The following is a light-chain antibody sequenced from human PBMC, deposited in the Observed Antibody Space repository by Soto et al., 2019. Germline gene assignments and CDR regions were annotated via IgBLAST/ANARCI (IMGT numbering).Light chain of an antibody. CDR3: QQYSSYLWT. CDR1: QSISSW. V-gene: IGKV1-5*01. Sequence: DIQMTQSPSTLSASVGDRVTITCRASQSISSWLAWYQQKPGKAPKLRIYDASSLENGAPSRFSGSGSGTEFTLTISSLQPDDFATSDCQQYSSYLWTFGQWTKVEIK. CDR2: DAS. J-gene: IGKJ1*01.